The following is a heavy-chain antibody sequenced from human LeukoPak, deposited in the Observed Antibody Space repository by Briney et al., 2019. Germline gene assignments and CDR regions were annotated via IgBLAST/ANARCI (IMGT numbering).Heavy chain of an antibody. Sequence: SETLSLTCTVSGASISSSSSSWGWVRQPPGKGPEWIGSIYYSGLTYDNPSLTRRVSISVDPSKNPFSLKVSSVTAADTAVYYCASGTFDDYGDYDRGDYFDHWGQGTLVTVSS. D-gene: IGHD4-17*01. CDR3: ASGTFDDYGDYDRGDYFDH. J-gene: IGHJ4*02. CDR1: GASISSSSSS. CDR2: IYYSGLT. V-gene: IGHV4-39*02.